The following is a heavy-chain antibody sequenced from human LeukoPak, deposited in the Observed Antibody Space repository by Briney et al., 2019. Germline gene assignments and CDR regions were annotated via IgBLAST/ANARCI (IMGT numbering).Heavy chain of an antibody. CDR1: GYTLTEIS. CDR2: FNPEDVET. J-gene: IGHJ4*02. V-gene: IGHV1-24*01. D-gene: IGHD4-17*01. Sequence: SEKVSCKVSGYTLTEISMHWVRQAPGQGLEWMGGFNPEDVETIYARSFQGRLTVTEDTSTDTAYMELSSLSAEDTAMYYCATEIVGYGDVHYFDSWGQGTLVTVSS. CDR3: ATEIVGYGDVHYFDS.